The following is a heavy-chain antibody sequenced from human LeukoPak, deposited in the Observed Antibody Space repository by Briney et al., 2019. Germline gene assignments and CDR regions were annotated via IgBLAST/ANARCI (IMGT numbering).Heavy chain of an antibody. D-gene: IGHD1-20*01. J-gene: IGHJ4*02. Sequence: PGGSLRLSCAASGFTLSRYWMSWVRQAPGKGLEWVANIKQDGSEKNYVDSVKGRFTISRDNAKNSLYLQMNSLRAADTAVYYCARLLVYNSGGEAFDHWGQGTLVTVSS. CDR1: GFTLSRYW. V-gene: IGHV3-7*01. CDR3: ARLLVYNSGGEAFDH. CDR2: IKQDGSEK.